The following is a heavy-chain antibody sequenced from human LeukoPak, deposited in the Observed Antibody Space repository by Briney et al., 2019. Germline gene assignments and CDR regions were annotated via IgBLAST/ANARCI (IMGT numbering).Heavy chain of an antibody. CDR2: ISGSGGST. CDR3: AKARGYSYGYLVDY. CDR1: GFTFSSHA. J-gene: IGHJ4*02. D-gene: IGHD5-18*01. Sequence: GGSLRLSCAASGFTFSSHAMSWVRQAPGKGLEWVSAISGSGGSTYYADSVKGRFTISRDNSKNTLYLQMNSLGAEDTAVYYCAKARGYSYGYLVDYWGQGTLVTVSS. V-gene: IGHV3-23*01.